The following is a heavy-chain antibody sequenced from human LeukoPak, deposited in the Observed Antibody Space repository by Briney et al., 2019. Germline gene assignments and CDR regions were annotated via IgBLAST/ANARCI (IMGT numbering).Heavy chain of an antibody. Sequence: SETLSLTCAVYGGSFSGYYWSWIRQPPGKGLEWIGEINHSGSTNYNPSLKSRVTISVDTSKNQFSLKLSSLTAADTAVYYCARGYYSFDPWGQGTLVTVSS. CDR3: ARGYYSFDP. V-gene: IGHV4-34*01. CDR2: INHSGST. D-gene: IGHD3-10*01. CDR1: GGSFSGYY. J-gene: IGHJ5*02.